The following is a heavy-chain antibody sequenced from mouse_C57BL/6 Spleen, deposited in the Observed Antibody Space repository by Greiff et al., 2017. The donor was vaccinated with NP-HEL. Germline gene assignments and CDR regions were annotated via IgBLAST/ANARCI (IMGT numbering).Heavy chain of an antibody. Sequence: EVQLQQSGPVLVKPGASVKMSCKASGYTFTDYYMNWVKQSHGKSLEWIGVINPYNGGTSYNQKFKGKATLTVDKSSSTAYMELNSLTSEDSAVYYCARSYYGSSLYWYFDVWGTGTTVTVSS. CDR2: INPYNGGT. CDR1: GYTFTDYY. D-gene: IGHD1-1*01. CDR3: ARSYYGSSLYWYFDV. J-gene: IGHJ1*03. V-gene: IGHV1-19*01.